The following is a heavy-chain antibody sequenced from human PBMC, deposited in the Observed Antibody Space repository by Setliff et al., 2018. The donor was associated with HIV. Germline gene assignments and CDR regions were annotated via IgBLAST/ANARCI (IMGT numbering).Heavy chain of an antibody. J-gene: IGHJ4*02. V-gene: IGHV4-39*01. CDR3: ARRTLITGYDY. CDR2: LYYSGTT. CDR1: GGSISSSSYY. Sequence: SETLSLTCTVSGGSISSSSYYWGWIRQPPGKGLEWIGSLYYSGTTYYNPSLKSRLTLSVDTSKNQFSLKLSSVTAADTAVYYCARRTLITGYDYWGQGTLVTVSA. D-gene: IGHD3-16*01.